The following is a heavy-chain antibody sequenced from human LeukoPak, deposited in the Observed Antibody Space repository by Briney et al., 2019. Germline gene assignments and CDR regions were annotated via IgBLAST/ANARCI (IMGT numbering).Heavy chain of an antibody. Sequence: PGASVKVSCKASGYTFTSYYMHWVRQAPGQGLEWMGIINPSGGSTSYAQKFQGRVTMTRDMSTSTVYMELSSLRSEDTAVYYCARSWEVGACHPVFDYWGQGTQVTVSS. J-gene: IGHJ4*02. CDR1: GYTFTSYY. V-gene: IGHV1-46*01. D-gene: IGHD3-10*01. CDR3: ARSWEVGACHPVFDY. CDR2: INPSGGST.